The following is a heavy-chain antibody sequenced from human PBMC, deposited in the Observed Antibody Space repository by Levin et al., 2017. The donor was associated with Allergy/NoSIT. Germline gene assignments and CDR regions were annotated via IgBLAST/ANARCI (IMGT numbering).Heavy chain of an antibody. CDR2: LSNSGGNT. D-gene: IGHD2-2*01. CDR1: GFTFRSHA. J-gene: IGHJ6*02. CDR3: AKERGSTSYFAMDV. V-gene: IGHV3-23*01. Sequence: AGGSLRLSCAASGFTFRSHAMSWVRQAPGKGLEWVSTLSNSGGNTYYADSLKGRFTISRDNSKNTLYLQMNSLRAEDTAIYYCAKERGSTSYFAMDVWGQGTTVTVSS.